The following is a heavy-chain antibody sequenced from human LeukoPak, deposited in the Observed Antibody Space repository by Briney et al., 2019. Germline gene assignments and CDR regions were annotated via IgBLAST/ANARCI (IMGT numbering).Heavy chain of an antibody. CDR1: GFTFSHHG. CDR3: ARVVTPKYCSSTSCYWKGWFDP. Sequence: GGSLRLSCAASGFTFSHHGMHWVRQAPGKGLEWVAFIRNDGSNNYYADSVKGRFTISRDNSKNNVYLQMYSLRSEDTAVYYCARVVTPKYCSSTSCYWKGWFDPWGQGTLVTVSS. J-gene: IGHJ5*02. CDR2: IRNDGSNN. V-gene: IGHV3-30*02. D-gene: IGHD2-2*01.